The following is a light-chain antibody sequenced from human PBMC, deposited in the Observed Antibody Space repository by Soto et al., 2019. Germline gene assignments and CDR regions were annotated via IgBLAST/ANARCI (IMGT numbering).Light chain of an antibody. CDR2: GNI. CDR3: QSYDSSLSAWV. Sequence: QAVVTQPPSVSRAPGQRVTISCTGSSSNIGAGYDVHWYQHLPGTAPKLLIYGNINRPSGVPDRFSGSKSGTAASLAITGLQAADEADYYCQSYDSSLSAWVFGGGTKLTVL. J-gene: IGLJ3*02. CDR1: SSNIGAGYD. V-gene: IGLV1-40*01.